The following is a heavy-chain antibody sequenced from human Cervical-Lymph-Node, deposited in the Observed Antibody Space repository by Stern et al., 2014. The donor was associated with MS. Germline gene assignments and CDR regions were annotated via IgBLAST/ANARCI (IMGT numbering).Heavy chain of an antibody. CDR2: ISAYKGNK. V-gene: IGHV1-18*01. CDR1: GYTFTSYG. CDR3: ASSYCSSTSCRDYYGMDV. J-gene: IGHJ6*02. D-gene: IGHD2-2*01. Sequence: VQLVESGAEVKKPGASVKVSCKASGYTFTSYGISWVRQAPGQGLEWMGWISAYKGNKNYAQKLQGRVTMTTDTSTSTAYMELRSLRSDDTAVYYCASSYCSSTSCRDYYGMDVWGQGTTVTVSS.